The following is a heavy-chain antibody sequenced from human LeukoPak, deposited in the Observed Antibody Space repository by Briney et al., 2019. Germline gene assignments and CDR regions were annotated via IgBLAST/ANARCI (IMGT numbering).Heavy chain of an antibody. Sequence: SETLSLTCAVYGGSFSGYYWRWIRQPPGKGLEWIGEINHSGSTNYNPSLKSRVTISVDTSKNQFSLKLSSVTAADTAVYYCARVPGYFRTYYFDYWGQGTLVTVSS. CDR2: INHSGST. CDR1: GGSFSGYY. D-gene: IGHD3-9*01. V-gene: IGHV4-34*01. J-gene: IGHJ4*02. CDR3: ARVPGYFRTYYFDY.